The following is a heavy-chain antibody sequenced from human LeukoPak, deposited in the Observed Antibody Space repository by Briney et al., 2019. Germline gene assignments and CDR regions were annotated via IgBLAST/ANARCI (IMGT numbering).Heavy chain of an antibody. V-gene: IGHV4-31*03. CDR3: ARDKDRDATYYYYMDV. Sequence: PSETLSLTCTVSGDSISSGGYYWSWIRQHPGKGLEWIGYIYYSGSTYSNPSLKSRVTISVDTSKNQFSLKLSSVTAADTAVYYCARDKDRDATYYYYMDVWGKGTTVTVSS. J-gene: IGHJ6*03. D-gene: IGHD2-15*01. CDR2: IYYSGST. CDR1: GDSISSGGYY.